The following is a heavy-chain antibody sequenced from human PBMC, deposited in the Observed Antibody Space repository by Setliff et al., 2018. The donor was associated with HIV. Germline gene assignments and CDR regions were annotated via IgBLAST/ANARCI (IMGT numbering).Heavy chain of an antibody. CDR3: VRGAERLLWSGITRFDP. J-gene: IGHJ5*02. Sequence: GASVKVSCKTSEYDINDQYINWVRQAPGQGLEWMGWINLNTGATKYAQKLQVIVTLTRDTSMTTAYMELRSLRSDDTAVYYCVRGAERLLWSGITRFDPWGQGTLVTVSS. CDR1: EYDINDQY. CDR2: INLNTGAT. V-gene: IGHV1-2*02. D-gene: IGHD3-10*01.